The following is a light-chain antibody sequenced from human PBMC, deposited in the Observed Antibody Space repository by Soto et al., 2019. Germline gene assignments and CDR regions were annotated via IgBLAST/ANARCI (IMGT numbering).Light chain of an antibody. CDR2: EVS. J-gene: IGLJ3*02. Sequence: QSVLTQPASVSGSPGQSITISCTGTSSDVGGYKYVSWYQQHPGKAPKLMIYEVSNRPSGVSNRFSGSKSGNTASLTISGLQTEDEADYYCSSYTSSRSRVFGGGTKVTV. CDR3: SSYTSSRSRV. CDR1: SSDVGGYKY. V-gene: IGLV2-14*01.